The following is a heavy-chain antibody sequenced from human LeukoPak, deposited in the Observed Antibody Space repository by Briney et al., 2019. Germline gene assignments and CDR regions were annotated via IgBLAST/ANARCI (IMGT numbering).Heavy chain of an antibody. V-gene: IGHV4-39*07. D-gene: IGHD3-9*01. CDR1: GGSLSSSSYY. CDR3: ARDRYYDILTGYPLYYFDY. Sequence: SETLSLTCTVSGGSLSSSSYYWGWIRQPPGKGLEWIGSIYYSGSTYYNPSLKSRVTISVDTSKNQFSLKLSSVTAADTAVYYCARDRYYDILTGYPLYYFDYWGQGTLVTVSS. CDR2: IYYSGST. J-gene: IGHJ4*02.